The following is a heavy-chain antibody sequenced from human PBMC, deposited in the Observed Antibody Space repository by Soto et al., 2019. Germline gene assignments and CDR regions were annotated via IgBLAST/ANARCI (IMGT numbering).Heavy chain of an antibody. CDR1: GFIFSSYT. D-gene: IGHD2-21*02. CDR3: ARGWRLDPWMY. V-gene: IGHV3-21*01. CDR2: ISASSTYI. J-gene: IGHJ4*02. Sequence: EVQLVESGGGLVKPGGSLRVSCAASGFIFSSYTMNWVRQAPGKGLEWVSSISASSTYIYYADSLKGRFTISRDNAYNSLYLQMNSLRAEDTAVYYCARGWRLDPWMYWGQGTLVTVSS.